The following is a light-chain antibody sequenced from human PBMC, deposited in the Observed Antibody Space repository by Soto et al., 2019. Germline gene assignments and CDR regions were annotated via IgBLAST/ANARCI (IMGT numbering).Light chain of an antibody. V-gene: IGLV2-23*01. CDR3: CSYAGSNTLI. CDR1: SSDVGGYNL. CDR2: EGS. Sequence: QSALTQPASVSGSPGQSITISCTGTSSDVGGYNLVSWYQQFPGKAPKLMIYEGSKRPSGVSNRFSGSKSGNTASLTISGLQAEDEADYYCCSYAGSNTLIFGGGTKLTVL. J-gene: IGLJ2*01.